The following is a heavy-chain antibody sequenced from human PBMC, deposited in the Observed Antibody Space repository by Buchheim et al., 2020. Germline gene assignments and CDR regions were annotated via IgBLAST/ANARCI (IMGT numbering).Heavy chain of an antibody. Sequence: QVQLQQWGAGLLKPSETLSLTCAVYGGSFSGYYWSWIRQPPGKGLEWIGEINHSVSTNYNPSLKSRVTISVDTSKNQFSLKLSSVTAADTAMYYCARVLPTAMVRRYYYYYYGMDVWGQGTT. CDR1: GGSFSGYY. J-gene: IGHJ6*02. D-gene: IGHD5-18*01. CDR2: INHSVST. CDR3: ARVLPTAMVRRYYYYYYGMDV. V-gene: IGHV4-34*01.